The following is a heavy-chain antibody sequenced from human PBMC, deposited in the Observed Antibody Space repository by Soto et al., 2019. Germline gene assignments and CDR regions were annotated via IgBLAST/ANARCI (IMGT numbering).Heavy chain of an antibody. CDR1: GFTFSSYA. D-gene: IGHD6-13*01. Sequence: GGSLRLSCAASGFTFSSYAMSWVRQAPGKGLEWVSAISGSGGSTYYADSVKGRFTISRDNSKNTLYLQMNSLRAEDTAVYYCAKQAKRVPRAAAGMGGSDFDYWGQGTLVTVSS. CDR2: ISGSGGST. CDR3: AKQAKRVPRAAAGMGGSDFDY. V-gene: IGHV3-23*01. J-gene: IGHJ4*02.